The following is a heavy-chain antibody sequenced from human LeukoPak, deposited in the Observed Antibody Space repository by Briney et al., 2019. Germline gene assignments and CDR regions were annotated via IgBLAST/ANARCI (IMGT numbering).Heavy chain of an antibody. Sequence: PGGSLRLSCAASGFTFTNNFMSWVRQVPGKGLEWVANIKQDGSEKYYVDSVKGRFTISRDNAKNSLYLQMNSLRAEDTAVYYCTHGSMYQLDYWGQGTLVTVSS. CDR3: THGSMYQLDY. CDR2: IKQDGSEK. D-gene: IGHD2-2*01. V-gene: IGHV3-7*03. J-gene: IGHJ4*02. CDR1: GFTFTNNF.